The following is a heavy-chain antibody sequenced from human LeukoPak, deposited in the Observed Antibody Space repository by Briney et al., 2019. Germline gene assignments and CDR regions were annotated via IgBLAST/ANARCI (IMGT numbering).Heavy chain of an antibody. Sequence: PGGSLRLSCAASEFTFSNYGMHWVRQAPGKGLEWVAFMRFDGGNKYYADSVKGRFTISSDNSKNTLYLQMNSLRAEDTAVYYCAETTPYYYYYIDVWGKGTPVTVSS. CDR1: EFTFSNYG. V-gene: IGHV3-30*02. CDR2: MRFDGGNK. J-gene: IGHJ6*03. D-gene: IGHD4-11*01. CDR3: AETTPYYYYYIDV.